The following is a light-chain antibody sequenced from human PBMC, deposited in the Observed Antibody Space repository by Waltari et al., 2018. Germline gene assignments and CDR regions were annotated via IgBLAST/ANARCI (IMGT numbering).Light chain of an antibody. J-gene: IGKJ1*01. Sequence: EIVLTQSPGTLSLSPGERATHSCRASQSVSSYLAWYQQKPGQAPMLLIYGASSRATGIPDRFSGSGSGTDFSLTISRLEPEDFAVYYCQNHERLPAMFGQGTKVEIK. V-gene: IGKV3-20*01. CDR1: QSVSSY. CDR2: GAS. CDR3: QNHERLPAM.